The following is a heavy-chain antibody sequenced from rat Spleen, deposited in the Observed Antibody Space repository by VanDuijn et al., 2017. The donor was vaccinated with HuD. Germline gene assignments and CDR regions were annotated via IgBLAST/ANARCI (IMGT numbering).Heavy chain of an antibody. CDR2: ISSSSDT. CDR3: ARRGAYGYDGSYFDY. J-gene: IGHJ2*01. D-gene: IGHD1-12*03. Sequence: AVQLVESGGGLVQPGKSLKLSCSASGFTFSTYGMHWISQAPGKGLDWVAYISSSSDTVYAYAVKERFTISRDIAKTTLYLQLNSLKSEDTAIYYCARRGAYGYDGSYFDYWGQGVMVTVSS. CDR1: GFTFSTYG. V-gene: IGHV5-62*01.